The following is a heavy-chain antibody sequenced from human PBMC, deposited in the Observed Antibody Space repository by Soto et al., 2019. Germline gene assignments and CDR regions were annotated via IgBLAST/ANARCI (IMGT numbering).Heavy chain of an antibody. CDR1: GFTFSSYG. CDR3: AKDLLPLVKTDYYYGMDV. V-gene: IGHV3-30*18. Sequence: GGSLRLSCAASGFTFSSYGMHWVRQAPGKGLEWVAVISYDGSNKYYADSVKGRFTISRDNSKNTLYLQMNSLRAEDTAVYYCAKDLLPLVKTDYYYGMDVWGQGTTVTVSS. J-gene: IGHJ6*02. CDR2: ISYDGSNK. D-gene: IGHD3-22*01.